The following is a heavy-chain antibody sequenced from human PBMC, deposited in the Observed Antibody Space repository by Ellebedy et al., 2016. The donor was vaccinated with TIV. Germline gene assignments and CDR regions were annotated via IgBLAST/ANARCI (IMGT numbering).Heavy chain of an antibody. D-gene: IGHD4-11*01. CDR3: ARAFYSNFGLDP. CDR2: IYPGDSDT. Sequence: GESLKISCKGSGYSFTIYWIAWVRQLPGKGLEWMGIIYPGDSDTRYSPSFQGQVTISADKSINTAYLQWSSLKASDTAMYYCARAFYSNFGLDPWGQGTLVTVSS. V-gene: IGHV5-51*01. CDR1: GYSFTIYW. J-gene: IGHJ5*02.